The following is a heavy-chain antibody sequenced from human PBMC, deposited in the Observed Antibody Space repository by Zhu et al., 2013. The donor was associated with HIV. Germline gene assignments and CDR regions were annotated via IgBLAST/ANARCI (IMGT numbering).Heavy chain of an antibody. V-gene: IGHV1-69*12. J-gene: IGHJ3*01. CDR1: GGTVSTYA. CDR2: IIPIFDTP. D-gene: IGHD2-2*01. CDR3: GNKNARNGALDV. Sequence: QVQLVQSGAELKKPGSSVKVSCKASGGTVSTYAISWVRQAPGQGLEWMGGIIPIFDTPTYAQNFRGRVTITADESTSTAYMELSSLRSEDTAVYYCGNKNARNGALDVWGRGTVVTVSS.